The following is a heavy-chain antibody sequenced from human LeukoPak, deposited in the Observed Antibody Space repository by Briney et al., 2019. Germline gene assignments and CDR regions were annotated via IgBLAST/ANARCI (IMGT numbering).Heavy chain of an antibody. V-gene: IGHV4-39*01. CDR2: MYYSGST. D-gene: IGHD1-26*01. J-gene: IGHJ4*02. CDR1: GGSISSSSYY. Sequence: PSETLSLTRTVSGGSISSSSYYWGWIRQTPGKGLEWIGSMYYSGSTYYRPSLKSRVTMSVDTSKSQFSLKLSSVTAADTAVYYCARHSGTYCADFDYWGQGTLVTVSS. CDR3: ARHSGTYCADFDY.